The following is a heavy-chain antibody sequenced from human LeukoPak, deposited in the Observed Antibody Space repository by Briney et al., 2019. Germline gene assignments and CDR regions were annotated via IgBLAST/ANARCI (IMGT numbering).Heavy chain of an antibody. CDR1: GYSFIDYY. CDR3: ARDMMQGVMGY. CDR2: INPKNGGT. V-gene: IGHV1-2*02. D-gene: IGHD3-16*01. J-gene: IGHJ4*02. Sequence: ASMKVSCKASGYSFIDYYIQWVRQAPGQGLEWVGWINPKNGGTNYAQNFRGRVTMTSDTSISTLYMELTTLRSDDTAVFYCARDMMQGVMGYWGQGTLVTVSS.